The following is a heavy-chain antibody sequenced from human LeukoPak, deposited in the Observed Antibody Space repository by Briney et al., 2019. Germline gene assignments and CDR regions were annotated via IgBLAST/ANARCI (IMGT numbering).Heavy chain of an antibody. CDR2: ISGSGTT. CDR1: GFTFSSYA. J-gene: IGHJ4*02. D-gene: IGHD3-22*01. Sequence: PGGSLRPSCAASGFTFSSYAVSWVRQAPGKGLEWVSAISGSGTTYYADSVKGRFTISRDNSKNTLYLQMNSLRAEDTAVYYCAKDHDSSGSLFDNWGQGTLVTVSS. CDR3: AKDHDSSGSLFDN. V-gene: IGHV3-23*01.